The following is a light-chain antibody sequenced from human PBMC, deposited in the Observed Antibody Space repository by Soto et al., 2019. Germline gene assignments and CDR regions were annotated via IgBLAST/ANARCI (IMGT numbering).Light chain of an antibody. J-gene: IGLJ1*01. CDR1: SSDVGGYNY. V-gene: IGLV2-14*01. Sequence: QSALTQPASVSGSPVQSITISCTGTSSDVGGYNYVSWYQQHPGKAPKLMIYEVSNRPSGVSNRFSGSKSGNTASLTISGLQAEDEADYYCSSYTSSNTHVFGTGTKLTVL. CDR3: SSYTSSNTHV. CDR2: EVS.